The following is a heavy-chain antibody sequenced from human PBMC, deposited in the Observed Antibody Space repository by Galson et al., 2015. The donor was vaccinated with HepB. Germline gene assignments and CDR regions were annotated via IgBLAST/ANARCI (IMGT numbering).Heavy chain of an antibody. CDR1: GFTFSSYA. D-gene: IGHD1-1*01. Sequence: SLRLSCAASGFTFSSYAMHWVRQAPGEGLEWVAVISYDGSNKYYADSVKGRFTISRDNSKNTLYLQMNSLRAEDTAVYYCAREWGDNWNFDYWGQGTLVTVSS. CDR2: ISYDGSNK. V-gene: IGHV3-30*04. J-gene: IGHJ4*02. CDR3: AREWGDNWNFDY.